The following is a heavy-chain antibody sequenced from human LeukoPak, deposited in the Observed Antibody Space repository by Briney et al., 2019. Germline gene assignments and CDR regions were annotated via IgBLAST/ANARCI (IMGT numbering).Heavy chain of an antibody. J-gene: IGHJ5*02. CDR1: GFTFSSYA. V-gene: IGHV3-23*01. D-gene: IGHD4-11*01. Sequence: PGGSLRLSCAASGFTFSSYAMSWVRQAPGKGLEWVSAISGSGGSTYYADSVKGRFTISRDNSKNTLYLQMNSLRAEDTAVYYCAEDPARLQLNWFDPWGQGTLVTVSS. CDR2: ISGSGGST. CDR3: AEDPARLQLNWFDP.